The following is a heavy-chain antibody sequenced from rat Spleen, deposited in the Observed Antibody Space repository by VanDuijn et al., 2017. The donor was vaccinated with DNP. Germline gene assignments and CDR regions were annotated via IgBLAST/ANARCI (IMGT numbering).Heavy chain of an antibody. Sequence: EVQLVESGGGLVQPGRSLKLSCAASGFTFSDYYMAWVRRAPKKGPEWVASIYEGSKSYYGDSVKGRFTISKDNAKSTLYLQMNSLRSEDTATYYCARQAQLGAYYWYFDFWGPGTMVTVSS. CDR1: GFTFSDYY. D-gene: IGHD5-1*01. CDR2: IYEGSKS. J-gene: IGHJ1*01. V-gene: IGHV5-22*01. CDR3: ARQAQLGAYYWYFDF.